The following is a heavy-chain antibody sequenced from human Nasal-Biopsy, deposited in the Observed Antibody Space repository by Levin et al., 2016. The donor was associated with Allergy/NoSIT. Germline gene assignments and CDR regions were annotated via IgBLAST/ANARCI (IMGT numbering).Heavy chain of an antibody. V-gene: IGHV1-69*13. D-gene: IGHD4-17*01. Sequence: SVKVSCKVSGNNYFRSDAFSWVRQAPGQGLEWMGGIIPLFGTANYAQKFQGRVTISADEITSTVHMELSSARSEDTAVYYCARVDSTTDDFHYYGMDVWGQGTTVTVSS. CDR2: IIPLFGTA. CDR1: GNNYFRSDA. J-gene: IGHJ6*02. CDR3: ARVDSTTDDFHYYGMDV.